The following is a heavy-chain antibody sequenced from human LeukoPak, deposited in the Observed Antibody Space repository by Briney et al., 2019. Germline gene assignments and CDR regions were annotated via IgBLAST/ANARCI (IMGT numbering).Heavy chain of an antibody. CDR2: ISYDGSNK. CDR1: GFTFSSYA. Sequence: GGSLRLSCAASGFTFSSYAMSWVRQAPGKGLEWVAVISYDGSNKYYADSVKGRFTISRDNAKNSLYLQMNSLRAEDTAVYYCARAPPGTDAFDIWGQGTMVTVSS. V-gene: IGHV3-30-3*01. CDR3: ARAPPGTDAFDI. D-gene: IGHD6-13*01. J-gene: IGHJ3*02.